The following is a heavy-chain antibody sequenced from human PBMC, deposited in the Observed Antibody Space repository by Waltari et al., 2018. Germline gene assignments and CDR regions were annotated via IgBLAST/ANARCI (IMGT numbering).Heavy chain of an antibody. D-gene: IGHD2-2*01. V-gene: IGHV4-30-2*01. Sequence: QLQLQESGSGLVKPSQTLSLTCTVSGVSMNSGGYSWIWIRQPPGKGLEWIGYFYQSGDTYYNPSLKSRVTISVDRSKNQFSLNLSSVTAADTAVYFCARLVPGECWIDPWGQGTLVTVSS. CDR2: FYQSGDT. CDR1: GVSMNSGGYS. J-gene: IGHJ5*02. CDR3: ARLVPGECWIDP.